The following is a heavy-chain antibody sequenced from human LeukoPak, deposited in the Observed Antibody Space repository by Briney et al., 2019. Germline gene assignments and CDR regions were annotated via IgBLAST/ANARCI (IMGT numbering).Heavy chain of an antibody. CDR2: IIPIFGTA. J-gene: IGHJ6*04. Sequence: SVKVSCKASGDTIDNYVIAWVRQAPGQGLEWMGGIIPIFGTANSAQKFQGRVTLTADKSASTVYMELNRLRSEDTAVYYCASGQLAGMYYYYGMDVWGKGTTVTVSS. V-gene: IGHV1-69*06. D-gene: IGHD1-1*01. CDR1: GDTIDNYV. CDR3: ASGQLAGMYYYYGMDV.